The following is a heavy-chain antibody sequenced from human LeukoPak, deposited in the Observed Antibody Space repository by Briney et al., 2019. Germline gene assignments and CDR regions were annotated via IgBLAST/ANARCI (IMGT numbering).Heavy chain of an antibody. V-gene: IGHV3-23*01. CDR3: AKVGNVDTVATIYYYYGMDV. J-gene: IGHJ6*02. D-gene: IGHD5-12*01. CDR1: GFTFSSYA. Sequence: GGSLRLSCAASGFTFSSYAMSWVRQAPGKGLEWVSAISGSGGSTYYADSVKGRFTISRDNSKNTLYLQMNSLRAEDTAVYYCAKVGNVDTVATIYYYYGMDVWGQGTTVTVSS. CDR2: ISGSGGST.